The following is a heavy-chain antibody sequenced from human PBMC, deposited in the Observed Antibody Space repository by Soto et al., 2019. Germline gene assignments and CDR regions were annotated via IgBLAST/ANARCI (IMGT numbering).Heavy chain of an antibody. J-gene: IGHJ4*02. D-gene: IGHD3-22*01. V-gene: IGHV3-30-3*01. CDR2: ISYEGSDK. CDR3: ARGADYFGSIAYEDY. CDR1: GFTFSSYS. Sequence: QVQLVESGGGVVQPGRSLRLSCVASGFTFSSYSMHWVRQAPGKGLEWVAIISYEGSDKYYADSVKGRVTISRDNSKNTLYLQMNSLRAEDTAVYYCARGADYFGSIAYEDYWGQGTLVTVSS.